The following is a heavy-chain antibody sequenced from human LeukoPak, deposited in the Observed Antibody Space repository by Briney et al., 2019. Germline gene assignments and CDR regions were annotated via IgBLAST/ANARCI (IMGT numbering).Heavy chain of an antibody. CDR3: ARGLDFWSGLAYFDY. Sequence: SETLSLTCAVYGGSFSGYYWSWIRQPAGKGLEWIGRIYTSGSTNYNPALKSRVTMTVDTSKNQFSLKLSSVTAADTAVYYCARGLDFWSGLAYFDYWGQGTLVTVSS. CDR2: IYTSGST. J-gene: IGHJ4*02. V-gene: IGHV4-59*10. CDR1: GGSFSGYY. D-gene: IGHD3-3*01.